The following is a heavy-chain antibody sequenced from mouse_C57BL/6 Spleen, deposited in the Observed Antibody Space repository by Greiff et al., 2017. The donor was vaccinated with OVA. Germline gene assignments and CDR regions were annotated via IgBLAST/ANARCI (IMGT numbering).Heavy chain of an antibody. Sequence: QVQLQQPGTELVKPGASVKLSCKASGYTFTSYWMHWVKQRPGQGLEWIGNITPSNGGTNYNEKFKNKATLTVDKSSSPAYMQLSRLTSDDSAVYYSARPTTAYFDVWGTGTTVTVSS. V-gene: IGHV1-53*01. CDR2: ITPSNGGT. D-gene: IGHD1-2*01. CDR1: GYTFTSYW. J-gene: IGHJ1*03. CDR3: ARPTTAYFDV.